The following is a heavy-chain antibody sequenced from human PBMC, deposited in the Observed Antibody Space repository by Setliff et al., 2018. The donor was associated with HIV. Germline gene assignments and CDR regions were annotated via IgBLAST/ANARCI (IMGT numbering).Heavy chain of an antibody. D-gene: IGHD3-10*01. CDR1: GYTFSAYF. J-gene: IGHJ4*02. CDR3: AREGSPIYYFDY. Sequence: GASVKVSCKASGYTFSAYFIHWVRQAPGQGPEWMGWIDPNSGETSFAQKFQGRVTMTSDTSISTASLELSRLRSDDTAVYYCAREGSPIYYFDYWSQGTLVTVSS. CDR2: IDPNSGET. V-gene: IGHV1-2*02.